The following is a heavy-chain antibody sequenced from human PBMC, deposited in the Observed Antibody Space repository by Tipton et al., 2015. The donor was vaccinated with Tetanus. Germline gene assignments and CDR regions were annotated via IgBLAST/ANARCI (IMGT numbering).Heavy chain of an antibody. V-gene: IGHV3-9*01. CDR3: ARGMAEASNCGGDCYSDY. D-gene: IGHD2-21*02. J-gene: IGHJ4*02. Sequence: SLRLSCAASGFTFSNYWMHWVRQAPGKGLEWVSGITWDSANRGYADSVKGRFTISRDNAKSSLYLQVSSLRAEDTAVYSCARGMAEASNCGGDCYSDYWGQGTLVTVSS. CDR2: ITWDSANR. CDR1: GFTFSNYW.